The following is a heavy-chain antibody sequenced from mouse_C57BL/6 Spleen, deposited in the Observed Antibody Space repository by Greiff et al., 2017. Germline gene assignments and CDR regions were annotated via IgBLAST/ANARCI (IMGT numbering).Heavy chain of an antibody. CDR2: IYPRSGNT. CDR3: ARYYGSSWAWFAY. V-gene: IGHV1-81*01. Sequence: QVQLQQSGAELARPGASVKLSCKASGYTFTSYGISWVKQRTGQGLEWIGEIYPRSGNTYYTEKFKGKATLTADKSSSTAYMELRSLTSEDSAVYFCARYYGSSWAWFAYWGQGTLVTVSA. J-gene: IGHJ3*01. CDR1: GYTFTSYG. D-gene: IGHD1-1*01.